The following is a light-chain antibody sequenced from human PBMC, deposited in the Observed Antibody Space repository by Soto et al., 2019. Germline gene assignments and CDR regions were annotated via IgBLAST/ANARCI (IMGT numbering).Light chain of an antibody. V-gene: IGKV3-11*01. CDR2: DAS. Sequence: EIVLTQSPATLSLSPGERATLSCRASQSVNSYLAWYQQKPGQAPRLLIYDASNRATGIPTRFSGSGSGTDFTLTISSLEPEDFAVYFCQQRKNWLTFGGGTKVEI. CDR1: QSVNSY. J-gene: IGKJ4*01. CDR3: QQRKNWLT.